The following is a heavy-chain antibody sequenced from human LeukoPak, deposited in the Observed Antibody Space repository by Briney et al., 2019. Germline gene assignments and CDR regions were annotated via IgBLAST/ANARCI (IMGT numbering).Heavy chain of an antibody. J-gene: IGHJ4*02. Sequence: GKSLRLSCAASGFTVSRYWMHWVCQAPGKGLVWVARINVEGNYIDYAESVKGRFTISRDSAKNTLYLQMNSVRAEDTAVYSCARDLTGPYDHWGQGTLVTVSS. CDR2: INVEGNYI. V-gene: IGHV3-74*01. CDR3: ARDLTGPYDH. D-gene: IGHD3-22*01. CDR1: GFTVSRYW.